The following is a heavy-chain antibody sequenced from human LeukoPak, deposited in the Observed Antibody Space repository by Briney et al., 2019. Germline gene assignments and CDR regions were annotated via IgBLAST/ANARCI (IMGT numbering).Heavy chain of an antibody. J-gene: IGHJ4*02. CDR2: INPNSGGT. D-gene: IGHD6-6*01. CDR3: ARDTLAARPLDY. Sequence: ASVKVSCKASGYTFTGYYMHWVRQAPGQGLEWMGWINPNSGGTNYAQKFQGRVTMTRDTSISTAYTELSRLRSDDTAVYYCARDTLAARPLDYWGQGTLVTVSS. V-gene: IGHV1-2*02. CDR1: GYTFTGYY.